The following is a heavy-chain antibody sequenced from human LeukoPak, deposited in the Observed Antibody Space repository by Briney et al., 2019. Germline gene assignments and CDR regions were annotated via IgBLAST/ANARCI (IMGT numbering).Heavy chain of an antibody. J-gene: IGHJ4*02. CDR3: AKGLTYYYDSSVRGFDY. D-gene: IGHD3-22*01. Sequence: PGGSLRLSCAASGFTFYGHTMHWVRQVPGKGLEWVSLISWDGDGTDYADSVKGRFTIARDNRKNTLYLQMNSLRTEDTALYYCAKGLTYYYDSSVRGFDYWGQGTLVTVSS. CDR2: ISWDGDGT. CDR1: GFTFYGHT. V-gene: IGHV3-43*01.